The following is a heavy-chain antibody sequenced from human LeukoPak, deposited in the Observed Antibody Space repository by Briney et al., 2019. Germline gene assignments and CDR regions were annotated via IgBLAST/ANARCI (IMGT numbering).Heavy chain of an antibody. Sequence: SETLSLTCTVSGYSISSGYYWGWIRQPPGKGLEWIGSIYYSGSTYHNPSLKSRVTISVDTSKNQFSLKLSSVTAADTAVYYCARRRQWLESRNFDYWGQGTLVTVSS. CDR2: IYYSGST. CDR1: GYSISSGYY. V-gene: IGHV4-38-2*02. CDR3: ARRRQWLESRNFDY. J-gene: IGHJ4*02. D-gene: IGHD6-19*01.